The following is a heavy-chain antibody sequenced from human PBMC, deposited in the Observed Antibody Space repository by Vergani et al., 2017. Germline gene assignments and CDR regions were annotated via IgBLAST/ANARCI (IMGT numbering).Heavy chain of an antibody. CDR3: ARVHYDYVWGSYRLDAFDI. Sequence: QVQLVQSGAEVKKPGASVKVSCKASGYTFTSYDINWVRQATGQGLEWMGWMNPNSGNTGYAQKFQGRVTMTRNTSISTAYMELSSLRSDDTAVYYCARVHYDYVWGSYRLDAFDIWGQGTMVTVSS. J-gene: IGHJ3*02. CDR2: MNPNSGNT. CDR1: GYTFTSYD. V-gene: IGHV1-8*01. D-gene: IGHD3-16*02.